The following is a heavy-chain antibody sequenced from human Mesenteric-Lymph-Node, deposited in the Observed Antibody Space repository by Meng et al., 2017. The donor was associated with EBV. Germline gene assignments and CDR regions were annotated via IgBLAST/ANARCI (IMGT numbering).Heavy chain of an antibody. Sequence: GSGPGRGDTSGTLAPTCDVPGGSITSSNWWSWFRQPPGKGLEWIGEINYRGSTNYNPSLKSRVTISVDTSKSQLYLKLSSVTAADTAVYYCARGVNPAYWGQGTLVTVSS. CDR2: INYRGST. V-gene: IGHV4-4*02. D-gene: IGHD2-2*01. CDR1: GGSITSSNW. J-gene: IGHJ4*02. CDR3: ARGVNPAY.